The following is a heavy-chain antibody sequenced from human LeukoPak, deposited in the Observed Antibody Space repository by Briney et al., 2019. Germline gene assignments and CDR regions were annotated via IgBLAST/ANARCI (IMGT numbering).Heavy chain of an antibody. CDR1: GYSISSGYY. CDR2: IYHSGST. V-gene: IGHV4-38-2*02. J-gene: IGHJ4*02. CDR3: ASEYGVNPRYFDY. D-gene: IGHD4-17*01. Sequence: PSETLSLTCTVSGYSISSGYYWGWIRQPPGRGLGWIGSIYHSGSTYYNPSLKGRVTISVDTSKNQFSLKLSSVTAADTAVYYCASEYGVNPRYFDYWGQGTLVTVSS.